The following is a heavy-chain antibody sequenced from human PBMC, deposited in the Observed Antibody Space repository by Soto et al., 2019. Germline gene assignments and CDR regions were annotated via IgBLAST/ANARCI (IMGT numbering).Heavy chain of an antibody. CDR2: IYDSGNT. CDR1: GGSISGTTYS. J-gene: IGHJ4*02. Sequence: QLQLQESGSGLVKPSQTLSLTCAVSGGSISGTTYSWSWIRQPPGKGLEWIGYIYDSGNTYYNPSLKRQCAISVDRSKNQCSLKLSSVTAADTAVYYCARGQGAAAGHSNFDYWGQGALVTVSS. CDR3: ARGQGAAAGHSNFDY. V-gene: IGHV4-30-2*01. D-gene: IGHD6-13*01.